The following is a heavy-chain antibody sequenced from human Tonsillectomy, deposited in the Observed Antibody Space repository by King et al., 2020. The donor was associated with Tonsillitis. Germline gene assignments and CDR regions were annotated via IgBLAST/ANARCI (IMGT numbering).Heavy chain of an antibody. CDR1: GFTFSSYA. V-gene: IGHV3-23*04. J-gene: IGHJ4*02. CDR3: AATNYYDSSGYYARLRY. D-gene: IGHD3-22*01. CDR2: VSGSGGST. Sequence: VQLVESGGGLVQPGGSLRLSCAASGFTFSSYAMSWVRQAPGKGLEWVSAVSGSGGSTYYADSVKGRFTISRANSKNTLYLQMNSLRAEDTAVYYCAATNYYDSSGYYARLRYWGQGTLVTVSS.